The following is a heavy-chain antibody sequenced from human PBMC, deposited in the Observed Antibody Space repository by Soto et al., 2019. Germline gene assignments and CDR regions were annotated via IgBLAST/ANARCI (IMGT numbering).Heavy chain of an antibody. Sequence: GGSLRLSCAASGFPFDDYAMHWLRQAPGKGLEWVSLIIWDGGATDYADSVKGRFTISRDNSKKSLYLQMNSLRAEDTALYYCAKGRRAGYNYHFDSWGQGTLVTVSS. D-gene: IGHD5-12*01. J-gene: IGHJ4*02. V-gene: IGHV3-43D*04. CDR2: IIWDGGAT. CDR1: GFPFDDYA. CDR3: AKGRRAGYNYHFDS.